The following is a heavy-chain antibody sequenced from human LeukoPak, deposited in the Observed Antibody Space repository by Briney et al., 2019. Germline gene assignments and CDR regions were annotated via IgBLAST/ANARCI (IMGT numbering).Heavy chain of an antibody. CDR3: ARDRYGDYVFDY. D-gene: IGHD4-17*01. J-gene: IGHJ4*02. V-gene: IGHV4-39*07. Sequence: PSETLSLTCTVSGGSISSSSYYWGWIRQPPGKGLEWIGSIYYSGSTYYNPSLKSRVTISVDTSKNQFSLKLSSVTAADTAVYYCARDRYGDYVFDYWGQGTLVTVSS. CDR1: GGSISSSSYY. CDR2: IYYSGST.